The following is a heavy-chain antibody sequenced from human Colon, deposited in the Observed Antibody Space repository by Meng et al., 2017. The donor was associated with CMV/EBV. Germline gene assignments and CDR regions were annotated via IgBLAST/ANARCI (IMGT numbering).Heavy chain of an antibody. CDR1: GGTFSSYA. Sequence: AVKVSCKASGGTFSSYAISWVRQAPGQGLEWMGGIIPILGIANYAQKFQGRVTITADKSTSTAYMELSSLRSEDTAVYYCARVQLERRNYYGMDVWGQGTTVTVSS. CDR3: ARVQLERRNYYGMDV. J-gene: IGHJ6*02. V-gene: IGHV1-69*10. D-gene: IGHD1-1*01. CDR2: IIPILGIA.